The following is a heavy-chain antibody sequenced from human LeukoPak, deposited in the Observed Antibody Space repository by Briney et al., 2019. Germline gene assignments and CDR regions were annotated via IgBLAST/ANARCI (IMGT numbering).Heavy chain of an antibody. CDR1: GFTFSNAY. CDR3: ITPLPCSAQ. V-gene: IGHV3-15*07. J-gene: IGHJ4*02. CDR2: IKPKTDGETT. Sequence: GGSLRLSCAASGFTFSNAYMNWVRQAPGKELEWVGRIKPKTDGETTEYAAPVKGRFSISRDDSKNMLYLQMNSLKTEDTAVYYCITPLPCSAQGGQGTLVTVSS. D-gene: IGHD3-10*02.